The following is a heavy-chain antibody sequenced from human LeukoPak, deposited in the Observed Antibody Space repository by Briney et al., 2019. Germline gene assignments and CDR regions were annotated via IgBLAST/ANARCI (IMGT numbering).Heavy chain of an antibody. CDR2: IHYSGRT. CDR3: ARLLDNDSSGDPDTFDM. Sequence: PSETLSLTCSVSGGSISRHFWSWIRQPPGKGLDWTAFIHYSGRTKYNPSLQSRVTISIDTSENNFSLKLTSVTAADTAVYYCARLLDNDSSGDPDTFDMWGQGTVVSVSS. V-gene: IGHV4-59*11. D-gene: IGHD3-22*01. CDR1: GGSISRHF. J-gene: IGHJ3*02.